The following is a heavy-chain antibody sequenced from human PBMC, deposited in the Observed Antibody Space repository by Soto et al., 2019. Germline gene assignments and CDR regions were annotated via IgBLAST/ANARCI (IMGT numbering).Heavy chain of an antibody. D-gene: IGHD3-3*01. CDR1: GFTFSSYA. Sequence: GGSMRLSRAASGFTFSSYAMHSVRPAPGKGLEYVSAISSNGGSTYSEDSVKGRFTISRDNSKNTLHLQMSSLRAEDTGVYYCARSPFVGRDYDFWSGRGLDYYYCIDVWHQVTTVSVAS. CDR3: ARSPFVGRDYDFWSGRGLDYYYCIDV. J-gene: IGHJ6*02. CDR2: ISSNGGST. V-gene: IGHV3-64D*06.